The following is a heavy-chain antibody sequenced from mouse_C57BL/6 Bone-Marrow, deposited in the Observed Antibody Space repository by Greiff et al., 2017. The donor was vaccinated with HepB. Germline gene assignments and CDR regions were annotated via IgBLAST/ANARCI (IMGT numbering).Heavy chain of an antibody. V-gene: IGHV1-81*01. Sequence: QVQLQQSGAELARPGASVKLSCKASGYTFTSYGISWVKQRTGQGLEWIGEIYPRSGNTYYNEKFKGKATLTADKSSSTEYMELHSLTSEDSAVYFGARFTTVVADYFDYWGRGTTLTVSS. J-gene: IGHJ2*01. D-gene: IGHD1-1*01. CDR2: IYPRSGNT. CDR3: ARFTTVVADYFDY. CDR1: GYTFTSYG.